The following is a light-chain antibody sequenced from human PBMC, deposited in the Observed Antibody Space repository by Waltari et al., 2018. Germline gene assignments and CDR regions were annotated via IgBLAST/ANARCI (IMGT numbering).Light chain of an antibody. V-gene: IGLV2-14*01. Sequence: QSALTQPASVSGSPGQSITISCTGTSSDVGGYNYVSWYQQHPGKAPKLMIYDVSNRPAGVSNRFSGSRAGNTASRPIAGLQAEDEADYYCSSYTSSSLVFGGGTKLTVL. CDR1: SSDVGGYNY. J-gene: IGLJ2*01. CDR2: DVS. CDR3: SSYTSSSLV.